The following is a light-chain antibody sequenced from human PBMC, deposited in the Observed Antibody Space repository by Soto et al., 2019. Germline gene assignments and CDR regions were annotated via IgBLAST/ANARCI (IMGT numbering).Light chain of an antibody. CDR1: QDISNY. Sequence: DIQMTQSPSSLSASVGDRVTITCQASQDISNYLNWYQQKPGRAPNLLISDASDLETGVPSRFSGSGFGTDFTFTISSLQPEDIATYYCQQYDSLPPFTFGPGTKVDLK. CDR3: QQYDSLPPFT. CDR2: DAS. V-gene: IGKV1-33*01. J-gene: IGKJ3*01.